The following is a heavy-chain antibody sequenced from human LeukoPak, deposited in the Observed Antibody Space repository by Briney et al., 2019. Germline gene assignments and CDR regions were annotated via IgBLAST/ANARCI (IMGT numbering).Heavy chain of an antibody. Sequence: GGSLRLSCAASGFTFSDYGMHWVRQAPGKGLEWVAVISYDGSTKYYADSVKGRFTISRDNSKNTLYLQMNSLRAEDTAVYYCARGVIRFLAGIDYWGQGTLVTVSS. CDR3: ARGVIRFLAGIDY. CDR2: ISYDGSTK. J-gene: IGHJ4*02. V-gene: IGHV3-30*03. CDR1: GFTFSDYG. D-gene: IGHD3-3*01.